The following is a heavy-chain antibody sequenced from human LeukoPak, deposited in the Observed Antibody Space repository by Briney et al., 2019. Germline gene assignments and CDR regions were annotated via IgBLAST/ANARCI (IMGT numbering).Heavy chain of an antibody. V-gene: IGHV4-59*01. CDR2: IYYSGST. J-gene: IGHJ4*02. CDR1: GGSISSYY. CDR3: AREGGILTDLLWGGFDY. D-gene: IGHD3-9*01. Sequence: SETLSLTCTVSGGSISSYYWSWIRQPPGKGLEWIGYIYYSGSTNYNPSLKSRVTISVDTSKNQFSLKLSSVTAADTAVYYCAREGGILTDLLWGGFDYWGQGTLVTVSS.